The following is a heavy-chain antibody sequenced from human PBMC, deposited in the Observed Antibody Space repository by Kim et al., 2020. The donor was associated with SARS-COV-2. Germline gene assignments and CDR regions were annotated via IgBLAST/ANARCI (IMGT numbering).Heavy chain of an antibody. CDR3: ARHAGGVVAPSFDY. J-gene: IGHJ4*02. V-gene: IGHV4-59*08. D-gene: IGHD2-15*01. CDR2: LFHSGST. Sequence: SETLSLTCTVSGGSISSYYWSWIRQPPGKGLEWIGYLFHSGSTNYNPSLKSRVTISVDTSKNQFSLKLTSMTAADTAVYYCARHAGGVVAPSFDYWGQGT. CDR1: GGSISSYY.